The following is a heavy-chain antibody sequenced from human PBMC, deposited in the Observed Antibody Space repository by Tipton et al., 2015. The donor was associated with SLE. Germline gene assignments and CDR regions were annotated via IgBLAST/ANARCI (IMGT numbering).Heavy chain of an antibody. V-gene: IGHV1-18*01. CDR3: ARGTTDNAFDI. D-gene: IGHD2/OR15-2a*01. CDR2: ISAYNGQT. Sequence: QLVQSGAELKKPGASVKVSCKTSGYTFSYYGVSWVRQVPGQGLEWMGWISAYNGQTSYAQKFQGRVTLTTDTSTTTAYMEVRSLRSDDTALYYCARGTTDNAFDIWGQGTLITVSS. J-gene: IGHJ3*02. CDR1: GYTFSYYG.